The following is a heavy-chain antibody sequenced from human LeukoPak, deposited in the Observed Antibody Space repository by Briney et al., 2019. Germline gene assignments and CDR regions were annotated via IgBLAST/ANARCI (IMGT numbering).Heavy chain of an antibody. V-gene: IGHV1-18*01. CDR3: ARVRPFWSGYSYDAFDI. CDR2: ISAYNGNT. Sequence: ASVKVSCKASGYTFTSYGISWVRQAPGQGLEWMGWISAYNGNTNYAQKLQGRVTMTTDTSTSTAYMELRSLISDDAAVYYCARVRPFWSGYSYDAFDIWGQGTMVTVSS. D-gene: IGHD3-3*01. J-gene: IGHJ3*02. CDR1: GYTFTSYG.